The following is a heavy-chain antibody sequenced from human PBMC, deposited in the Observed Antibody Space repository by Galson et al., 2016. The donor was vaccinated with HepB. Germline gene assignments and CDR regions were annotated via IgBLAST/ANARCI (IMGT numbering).Heavy chain of an antibody. CDR2: TDGTNK. V-gene: IGHV3-30-3*01. CDR1: GFTFSNYA. Sequence: SLRLSCAVSGFTFSNYAMHWVRRAPGKGLEWVAVTDGTNKYYADSVKGRFTISRDDSKSTLYLQMDRLRAEDTAVYYCATDPIVGVPDYFDYWGQGTLVTVSS. D-gene: IGHD1-26*01. CDR3: ATDPIVGVPDYFDY. J-gene: IGHJ4*02.